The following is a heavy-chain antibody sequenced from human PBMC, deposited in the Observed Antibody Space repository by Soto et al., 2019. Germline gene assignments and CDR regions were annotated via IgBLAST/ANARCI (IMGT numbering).Heavy chain of an antibody. Sequence: GGSLRLSCAASGFTFSSYAMHWVRQAPGKGLEWVAVISYDGSNKYYADSVKGRFTISRDNSKNTLYLQMNSLRAEDTAVYYCAKTYNSELLWFGELFAYYFDYWGQGTLVTVSS. CDR1: GFTFSSYA. CDR3: AKTYNSELLWFGELFAYYFDY. CDR2: ISYDGSNK. J-gene: IGHJ4*02. V-gene: IGHV3-30-3*02. D-gene: IGHD3-10*01.